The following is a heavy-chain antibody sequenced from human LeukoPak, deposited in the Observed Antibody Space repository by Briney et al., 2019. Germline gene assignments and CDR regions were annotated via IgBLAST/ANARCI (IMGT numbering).Heavy chain of an antibody. V-gene: IGHV4-59*01. D-gene: IGHD2/OR15-2a*01. CDR2: IYYSGST. J-gene: IGHJ4*02. Sequence: SETLSLTCTVSGGSISSYYWSWIRQPPGKGLEWIGYIYYSGSTNYNPSLRSRVTISVDTSKNQFSLKLSSVTAADTAVYYCARDLGSSFDYWGQGTLVTVSS. CDR3: ARDLGSSFDY. CDR1: GGSISSYY.